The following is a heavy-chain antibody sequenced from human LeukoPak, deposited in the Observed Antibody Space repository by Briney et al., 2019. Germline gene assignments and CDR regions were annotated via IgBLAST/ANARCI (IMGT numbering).Heavy chain of an antibody. D-gene: IGHD2-2*02. CDR1: GGSISSSSYY. Sequence: SETLSLTCTVSGGSISSSSYYWGWIRHPPGKGLEWIGSIYYSGSTYYNPSLKSRVTISVDTSKNQFSLKLSSVTATDTAVFYCARQYTGIDYWGQGTLVTVSS. J-gene: IGHJ4*02. CDR3: ARQYTGIDY. V-gene: IGHV4-39*01. CDR2: IYYSGST.